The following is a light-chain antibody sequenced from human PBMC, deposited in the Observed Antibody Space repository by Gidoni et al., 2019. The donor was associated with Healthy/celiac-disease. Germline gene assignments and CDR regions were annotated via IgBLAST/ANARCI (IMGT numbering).Light chain of an antibody. CDR2: GAS. J-gene: IGKJ4*01. V-gene: IGKV3-15*01. Sequence: DIVMTQSPATLSVSPGERATLSCRASQSVSSNLAWYQQKPGQAPRLLIDGASTRATGIPARFSGSGSGTEFTLTISSLQSEDFAVYYCQQYNNWPPLTFGGGTKVGIK. CDR3: QQYNNWPPLT. CDR1: QSVSSN.